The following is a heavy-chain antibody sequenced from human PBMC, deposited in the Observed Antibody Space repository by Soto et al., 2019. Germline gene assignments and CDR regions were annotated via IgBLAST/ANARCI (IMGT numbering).Heavy chain of an antibody. J-gene: IGHJ6*02. CDR1: GGSFSGYY. Sequence: XETLSLTCAVYGGSFSGYYWSWIRQPPGKGLDWIGEINHSGSTNYNPSLKSRVTISVDTSKNQFSLKLSSVTAADTAVYYCARPLGYCSSTSCYTGYYGMDVWGQGTTVTVSS. CDR3: ARPLGYCSSTSCYTGYYGMDV. V-gene: IGHV4-34*01. D-gene: IGHD2-2*02. CDR2: INHSGST.